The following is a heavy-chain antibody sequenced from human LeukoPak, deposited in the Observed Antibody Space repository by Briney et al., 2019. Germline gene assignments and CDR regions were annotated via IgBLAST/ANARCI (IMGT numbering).Heavy chain of an antibody. CDR3: ARSVSGGLECDS. CDR1: GGSFSGHY. Sequence: PSETLSLTCAVYGGSFSGHYWTWIRDPPGKGLEWIGEINHNGITNYNPSLKSRVTISVDTSKNQFALELRSVTAADTAVYYCARSVSGGLECDSWAQGSLVTVSS. D-gene: IGHD3-16*01. J-gene: IGHJ4*02. CDR2: INHNGIT. V-gene: IGHV4-34*01.